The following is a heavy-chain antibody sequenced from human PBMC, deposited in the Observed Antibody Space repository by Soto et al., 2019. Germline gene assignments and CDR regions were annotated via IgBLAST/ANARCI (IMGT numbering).Heavy chain of an antibody. CDR2: IIPIFGTA. Sequence: QVQLVQSGAEVKKPGSSVKVSCKASGGTFSSYAISWVRQAPGQGLEWMGGIIPIFGTANYAQKFQGRVTSTADESTSTADMELSRLRSEDTAVYYCALIGAAAGRDHDYWGQGTLVTVSS. D-gene: IGHD6-13*01. J-gene: IGHJ4*02. CDR3: ALIGAAAGRDHDY. V-gene: IGHV1-69*01. CDR1: GGTFSSYA.